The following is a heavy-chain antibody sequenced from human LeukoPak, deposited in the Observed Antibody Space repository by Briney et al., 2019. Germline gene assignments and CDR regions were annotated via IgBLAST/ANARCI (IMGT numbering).Heavy chain of an antibody. CDR1: GFTFSSYA. D-gene: IGHD2-21*02. CDR2: ISSNGGST. CDR3: VKVVCGGDCYSPYFDY. Sequence: GGSLRLSCSASGFTFSSYAMHWVRQAPGKGLEYVSAISSNGGSTYYADSVKGRFTISRDNSKNTLYLQMSSLGAEDTAVYYCVKVVCGGDCYSPYFDYWGQGTLVTVSS. J-gene: IGHJ4*02. V-gene: IGHV3-64D*06.